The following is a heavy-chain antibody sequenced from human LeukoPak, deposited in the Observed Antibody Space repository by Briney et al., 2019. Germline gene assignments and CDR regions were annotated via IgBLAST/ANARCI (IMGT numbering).Heavy chain of an antibody. CDR1: GGTFSSYA. V-gene: IGHV1-69*05. D-gene: IGHD2-2*01. CDR3: ASFRRDGPAASGFDAFDI. Sequence: SVKVSCKASGGTFSSYAISWVRQAPGQGLEWMGGIIPIFGTANYAQKFQGRVMITTDESTSTAYMELSSLRSEDTAVYYCASFRRDGPAASGFDAFDIWGQGTMVTVSS. J-gene: IGHJ3*02. CDR2: IIPIFGTA.